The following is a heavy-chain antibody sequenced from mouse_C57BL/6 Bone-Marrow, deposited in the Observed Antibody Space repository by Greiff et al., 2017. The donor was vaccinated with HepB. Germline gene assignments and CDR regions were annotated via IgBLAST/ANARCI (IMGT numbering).Heavy chain of an antibody. D-gene: IGHD2-4*01. CDR1: GYTFTSYW. J-gene: IGHJ1*03. CDR3: ARERAYYDYWYCDV. Sequence: VQLQQPGAELVMPGASVKLSCKASGYTFTSYWMHWVKQRPGQGLEWIGEIDPSDSYTNYNQKFKGKSTLTVDKSSSTAYMQLSSLTSEDSAVYYCARERAYYDYWYCDVWGTGNTVTVSP. CDR2: IDPSDSYT. V-gene: IGHV1-69*01.